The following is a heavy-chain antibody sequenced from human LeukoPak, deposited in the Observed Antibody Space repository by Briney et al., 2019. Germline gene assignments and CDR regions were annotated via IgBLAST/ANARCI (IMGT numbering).Heavy chain of an antibody. CDR2: ISYDGSNK. CDR3: ARANYYDSSDYYGY. D-gene: IGHD3-22*01. Sequence: GGSLRLSCAASGFSFSSYAMHWVRQAPGKGLEWVAGISYDGSNKDYADSVKGRFTISRDNSKNTLYLQMNSPRAEDTAVFYCARANYYDSSDYYGYWGQGTLVTVSS. J-gene: IGHJ4*02. CDR1: GFSFSSYA. V-gene: IGHV3-30*14.